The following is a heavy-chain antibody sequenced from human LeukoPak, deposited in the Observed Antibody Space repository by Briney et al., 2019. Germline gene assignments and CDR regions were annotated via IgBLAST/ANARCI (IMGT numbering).Heavy chain of an antibody. Sequence: SETLSLTCTVSGGSISSISYYWGWIRQPPGKGLEWIGSIYYSGSTYYNPSLKSRATISEDTSKNQFSLKLSSVTAADTAVYYCASLPAARYYYYYYMDVWGKGTTVTVSS. D-gene: IGHD2-2*01. CDR3: ASLPAARYYYYYYMDV. CDR2: IYYSGST. CDR1: GGSISSISYY. V-gene: IGHV4-39*01. J-gene: IGHJ6*03.